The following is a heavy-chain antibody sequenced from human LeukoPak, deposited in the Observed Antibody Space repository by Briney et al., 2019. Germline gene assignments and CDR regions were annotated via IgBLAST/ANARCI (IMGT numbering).Heavy chain of an antibody. Sequence: AGGSLRLSCAASGFTFSSYAMSWVRQAPGKGLEWVSAISGSGGSTYYADSVKGRFTISRDNSKNTLYLQMNSLRAEDTAVYYCAKDLRITMIVVVILDYWGQGTLVTVSS. J-gene: IGHJ4*02. CDR1: GFTFSSYA. CDR2: ISGSGGST. CDR3: AKDLRITMIVVVILDY. V-gene: IGHV3-23*01. D-gene: IGHD3-22*01.